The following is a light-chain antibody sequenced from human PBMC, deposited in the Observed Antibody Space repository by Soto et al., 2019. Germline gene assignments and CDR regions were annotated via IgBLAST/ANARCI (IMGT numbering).Light chain of an antibody. V-gene: IGLV1-40*01. CDR2: GNS. Sequence: QSVLTQPPSVSGAPGQRVTISCTGSSSNIGAGYDVHWYQQLPGTAPKLLIYGNSNRPSGVPDRFSGSKSGTSASLAITGLQADDGADYYCQSYDSSLSGPVFGGGTKLTVL. CDR3: QSYDSSLSGPV. J-gene: IGLJ3*02. CDR1: SSNIGAGYD.